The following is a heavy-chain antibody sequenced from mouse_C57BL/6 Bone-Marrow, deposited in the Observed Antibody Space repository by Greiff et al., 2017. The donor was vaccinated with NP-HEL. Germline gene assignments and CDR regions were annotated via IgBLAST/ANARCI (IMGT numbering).Heavy chain of an antibody. D-gene: IGHD2-4*01. Sequence: QVQLQQSGAELAKPGASVKLSCKASGYTFTSYWMHWVKQRPGQGLEWIGYINPSSGYTKYNQKFKDKATLTADKSSSTAYMQLSSLTYEDSAVYYCARSSIYYDYDALHYYAMDYWGQGTSVTVSS. V-gene: IGHV1-7*01. CDR1: GYTFTSYW. CDR2: INPSSGYT. J-gene: IGHJ4*01. CDR3: ARSSIYYDYDALHYYAMDY.